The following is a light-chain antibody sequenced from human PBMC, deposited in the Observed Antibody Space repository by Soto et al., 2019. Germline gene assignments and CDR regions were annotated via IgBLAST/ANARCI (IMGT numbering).Light chain of an antibody. V-gene: IGKV1-9*01. CDR3: QQLNSYPWGFT. CDR1: QGISSY. CDR2: AAS. Sequence: DIQLTQSPSFLSASVGDRVTITCRASQGISSYLAWYQQKPGKAPKLLIYAASTLQSGVPSRFSGSGSGTEFTLTISSLQPEDFATYYCQQLNSYPWGFTFGPGTKVDIK. J-gene: IGKJ3*01.